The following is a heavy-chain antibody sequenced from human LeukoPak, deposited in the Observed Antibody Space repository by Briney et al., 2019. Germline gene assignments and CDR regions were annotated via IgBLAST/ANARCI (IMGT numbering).Heavy chain of an antibody. V-gene: IGHV4-34*01. CDR3: ARQLYGSDY. Sequence: SETLSLTCDVSGVSFSSYYWSWIRQSPEKGLEWIGKVNHSGYTNYNPSLKGRVTISVDTSKNQFSLKLSSVPAADTAVYYCARQLYGSDYWGQGTLVTVSS. J-gene: IGHJ4*02. CDR2: VNHSGYT. CDR1: GVSFSSYY. D-gene: IGHD4-17*01.